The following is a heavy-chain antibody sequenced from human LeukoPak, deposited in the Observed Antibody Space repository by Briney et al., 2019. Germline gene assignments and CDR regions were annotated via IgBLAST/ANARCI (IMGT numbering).Heavy chain of an antibody. D-gene: IGHD4-11*01. J-gene: IGHJ3*01. CDR2: IYYSGSA. CDR3: ARGPNTAGNYRAFDL. CDR1: GGSISSSSCY. Sequence: SETLSLTCTVSGGSISSSSCYWGWIRQPPGKGLEWIGSIYYSGSAYYNPTLKSRVIISADTSKNQFSLKLTSVTAADTAAYYCARGPNTAGNYRAFDLWGQGTKVTVSS. V-gene: IGHV4-39*07.